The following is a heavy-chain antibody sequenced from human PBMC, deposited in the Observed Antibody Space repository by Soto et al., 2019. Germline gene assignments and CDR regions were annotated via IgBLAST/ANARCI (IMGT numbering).Heavy chain of an antibody. Sequence: QVQLXESGGGVVXPGRSLRLSCAASXFXFSNFGMHWVRQAPGKGLKWVALISNDGSNRYYTDSVKGRFTISRDNSRNTLSLQMNSLRADDTAVYYCAKDGADTGTYYFEYWGQGTLITVSS. CDR1: XFXFSNFG. V-gene: IGHV3-30*18. D-gene: IGHD1-26*01. CDR2: ISNDGSNR. J-gene: IGHJ4*02. CDR3: AKDGADTGTYYFEY.